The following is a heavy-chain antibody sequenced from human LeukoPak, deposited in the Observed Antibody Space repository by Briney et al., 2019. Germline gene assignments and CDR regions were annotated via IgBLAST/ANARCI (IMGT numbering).Heavy chain of an antibody. V-gene: IGHV3-48*02. CDR1: GFIFSTYS. Sequence: GGSLRLSCAASGFIFSTYSMTWVRQAPGKGLEWVSYISSSSSALYYADSVRGRFTVSRDNAKNFLYLQMKSLRDEDTAVYYCVRRQGYVGSLLDNWGQGTLVTVSS. CDR2: ISSSSSAL. CDR3: VRRQGYVGSLLDN. D-gene: IGHD1-26*01. J-gene: IGHJ4*02.